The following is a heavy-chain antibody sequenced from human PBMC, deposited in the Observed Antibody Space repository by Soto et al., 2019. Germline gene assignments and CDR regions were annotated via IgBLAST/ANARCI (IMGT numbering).Heavy chain of an antibody. CDR2: ISYDGSNR. CDR1: GFPFSSYA. V-gene: IGHV3-30-3*01. Sequence: QVQLVESGGGVVQPGRSLRLSCAASGFPFSSYAMHWVLQAPGKGLEWVAVISYDGSNRYNGDSVKGRFTISRDNSRNTLFLQMNTLRAEDTAVYYCARDPGGHHHIDYWGQGTLVTVSS. D-gene: IGHD2-15*01. J-gene: IGHJ4*02. CDR3: ARDPGGHHHIDY.